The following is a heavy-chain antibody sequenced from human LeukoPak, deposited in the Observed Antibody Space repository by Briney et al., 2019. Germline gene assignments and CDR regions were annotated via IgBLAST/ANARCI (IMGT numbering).Heavy chain of an antibody. Sequence: GASVKVSCKGSGYSFNIYGMNWVRQAPGQGLEWMGWINPNSGGTNYAQKFQGRVTMTRDTSISTAYMELSRLRSDDTAVYYCARESIEGAVFQHWGQGTLVTVSS. D-gene: IGHD1-26*01. CDR3: ARESIEGAVFQH. V-gene: IGHV1-2*02. CDR1: GYSFNIYG. J-gene: IGHJ1*01. CDR2: INPNSGGT.